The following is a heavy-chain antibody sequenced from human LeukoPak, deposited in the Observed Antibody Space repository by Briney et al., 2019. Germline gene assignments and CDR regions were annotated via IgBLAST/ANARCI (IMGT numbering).Heavy chain of an antibody. V-gene: IGHV3-7*01. CDR3: ARDRRNGDSWSGGDL. CDR2: VKQDGSEQ. D-gene: IGHD3-3*01. CDR1: GFTFSSYW. J-gene: IGHJ4*02. Sequence: GGSLRLSCVGSGFTFSSYWMSWVRQASGKGLEWVANVKQDGSEQYYVDSVKGRFTISRDNGKNSLYLQMNSLRAEDTALYYCARDRRNGDSWSGGDLWGQGTLVTVSS.